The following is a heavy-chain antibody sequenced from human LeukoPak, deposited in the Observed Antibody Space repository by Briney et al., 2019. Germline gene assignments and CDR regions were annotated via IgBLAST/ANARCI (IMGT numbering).Heavy chain of an antibody. Sequence: SETLSLTCTVSGGSITSYYWTWIRQPPGKGLEWIGYIYHNSGTTNYNPSPKSRVSISVDTSKNQFSLKLSSVTAADTAVYYCAQKAPYSPGYSQHWGQGTLVTVSS. D-gene: IGHD2-15*01. V-gene: IGHV4-59*01. CDR1: GGSITSYY. CDR3: AQKAPYSPGYSQH. CDR2: IYHNSGTT. J-gene: IGHJ1*01.